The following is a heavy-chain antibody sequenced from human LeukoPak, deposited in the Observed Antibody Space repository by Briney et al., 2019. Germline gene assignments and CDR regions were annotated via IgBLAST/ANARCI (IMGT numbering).Heavy chain of an antibody. J-gene: IGHJ4*02. CDR1: GYTFTSYY. CDR3: ARVPDSGSHPGYYFDS. CDR2: INSSGGSS. V-gene: IGHV1-46*01. Sequence: ASVKVSCKASGYTFTSYYVHWVRQAPGQGLEWMGIINSSGGSSSYAQKFQGRVTMTRDTSTSTVYRELSSLRSEDTAVYYCARVPDSGSHPGYYFDSWGEGTLVTVSS. D-gene: IGHD1-26*01.